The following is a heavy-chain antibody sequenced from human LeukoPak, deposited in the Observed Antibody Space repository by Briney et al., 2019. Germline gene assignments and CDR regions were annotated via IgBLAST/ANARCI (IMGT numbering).Heavy chain of an antibody. Sequence: GESLRISWKASGYTFTSYWISWVRHTPGKGLEWMARIDPRDSFTRYGPSFQGHVTITYDKSINTAYLHWSSLKASDTATYYCVRHYASGQDYWGQGTLVTVSS. D-gene: IGHD3-10*01. CDR2: IDPRDSFT. J-gene: IGHJ4*02. CDR3: VRHYASGQDY. V-gene: IGHV5-10-1*01. CDR1: GYTFTSYW.